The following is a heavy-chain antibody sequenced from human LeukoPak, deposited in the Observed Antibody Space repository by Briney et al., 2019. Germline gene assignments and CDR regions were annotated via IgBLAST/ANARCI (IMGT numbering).Heavy chain of an antibody. CDR3: VRDGWSRTTYDC. CDR1: GFTFSSYS. Sequence: PGGSLRLSCAASGFTFSSYSVNWVRQAPGKGLEWVSYISPSGTTIYYADSVKGRFTISRDNAKNSLYLQMNSLRAEDTAVYYCVRDGWSRTTYDCWGQGTLVTVSS. D-gene: IGHD3-3*01. CDR2: ISPSGTTI. V-gene: IGHV3-48*01. J-gene: IGHJ4*02.